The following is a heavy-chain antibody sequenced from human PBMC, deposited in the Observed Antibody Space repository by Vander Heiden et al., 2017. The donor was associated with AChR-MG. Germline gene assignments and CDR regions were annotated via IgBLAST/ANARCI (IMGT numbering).Heavy chain of an antibody. Sequence: QVQLQQWGAGLLKPSETLSLTCPVYGGSFSGYDWSWIRQPPGKGLEWIGEINHSGSTNYNPSLKSRVTISVDTSKNQFSLKLSSVTAADTAVYYCAREGEAAGYWGQGTLVTVSS. D-gene: IGHD6-13*01. J-gene: IGHJ4*02. CDR2: INHSGST. CDR3: AREGEAAGY. CDR1: GGSFSGYD. V-gene: IGHV4-34*01.